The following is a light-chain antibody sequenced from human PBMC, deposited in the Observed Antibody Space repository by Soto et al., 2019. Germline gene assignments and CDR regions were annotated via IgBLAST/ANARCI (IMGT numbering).Light chain of an antibody. Sequence: DIHMAQSPPSLSASVGDRVTITCRASHNIVTYLNWYQQKAGKAPSLLIYEASHLQSGVPFRFFGSGSGTDFTLTIDNLQHEDSATYYCPQSHSTPPTFGPGTKLEI. CDR2: EAS. J-gene: IGKJ2*01. CDR1: HNIVTY. V-gene: IGKV1-39*01. CDR3: PQSHSTPPT.